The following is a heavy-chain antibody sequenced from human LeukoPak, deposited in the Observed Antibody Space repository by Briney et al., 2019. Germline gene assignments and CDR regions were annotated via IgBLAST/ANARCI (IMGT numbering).Heavy chain of an antibody. CDR2: IYYSGST. D-gene: IGHD5-12*01. Sequence: SETLSLTCTVSGGSISSYYWSWIRQPPGKGLEWIGYIYYSGSTNYNASLKSRVTISVDTSKNQFSLKLSSVTAADTAVYFCARGSSGYDLPDYWGQGTLVTVSS. CDR1: GGSISSYY. CDR3: ARGSSGYDLPDY. V-gene: IGHV4-59*01. J-gene: IGHJ4*02.